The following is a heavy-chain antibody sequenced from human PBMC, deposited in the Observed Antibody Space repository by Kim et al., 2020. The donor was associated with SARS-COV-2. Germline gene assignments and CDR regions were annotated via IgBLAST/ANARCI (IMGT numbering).Heavy chain of an antibody. CDR2: INPSGGST. CDR3: AREVAGTGPYYYYYYGMDV. Sequence: ASVKVSCKASGYTFTSYYMHWVRQAPGQGLEWMGIINPSGGSTSYAQKFQGRVTMTRDTSTSTVYMELSSLRSEDTAVYYCAREVAGTGPYYYYYYGMDVWGQGNTVTVSS. J-gene: IGHJ6*02. V-gene: IGHV1-46*01. D-gene: IGHD6-19*01. CDR1: GYTFTSYY.